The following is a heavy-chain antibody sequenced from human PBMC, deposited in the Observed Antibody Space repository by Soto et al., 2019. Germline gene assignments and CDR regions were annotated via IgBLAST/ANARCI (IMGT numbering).Heavy chain of an antibody. D-gene: IGHD4-17*01. CDR1: GGTFSSYT. V-gene: IGHV1-69*02. J-gene: IGHJ5*02. CDR3: ARGGDDLGWFDP. CDR2: IIPILGIA. Sequence: QVQLVQSGAEVKKPGSSVKVSCKASGGTFSSYTISWVRQAPGQGLEWMGRIIPILGIANYAQKFQGRVTITADKSTSTAYMELSRLRSEDTAVYYCARGGDDLGWFDPWGQGTLVTVSS.